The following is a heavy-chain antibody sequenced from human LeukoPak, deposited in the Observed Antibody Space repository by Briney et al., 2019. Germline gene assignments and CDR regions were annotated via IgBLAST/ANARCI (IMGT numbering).Heavy chain of an antibody. Sequence: EASVKVSCKASGYTFTGNYMHWARQAPGQGLEWMGWVNPTSGGTKYEQNFQGRVTMTRDTSISTAYMELSRLRPDDTAVYYCVRAYYYHMDVWGQGTTVTVSS. J-gene: IGHJ6*02. CDR2: VNPTSGGT. V-gene: IGHV1-2*02. D-gene: IGHD3-22*01. CDR3: VRAYYYHMDV. CDR1: GYTFTGNY.